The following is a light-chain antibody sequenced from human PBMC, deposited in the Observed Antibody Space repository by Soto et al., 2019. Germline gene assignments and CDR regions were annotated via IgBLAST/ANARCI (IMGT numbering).Light chain of an antibody. CDR2: DAS. J-gene: IGKJ5*01. Sequence: DIQMTQSPSTLSASVGDRVTITCRASQRITTWLAWYQQKPGKAPKLLIYDASSLDSGVPSRFSGSGSGTEFTLTISSLQPDDFATYYCQQYNSSPITFGQGTRLEI. CDR1: QRITTW. V-gene: IGKV1-5*01. CDR3: QQYNSSPIT.